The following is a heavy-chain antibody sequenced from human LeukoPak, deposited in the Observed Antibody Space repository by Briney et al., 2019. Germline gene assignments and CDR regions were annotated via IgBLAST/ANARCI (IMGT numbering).Heavy chain of an antibody. CDR3: ARHEGGYAASDY. J-gene: IGHJ4*02. Sequence: GESLKTSCKGSGYRFTRYWISWVRQMPGKGLEWMGKIDPSDSYTNYSPSFQGHVTISSDKSISTAYLQWSTLKASDTAMYYCARHEGGYAASDYWGQGTLVTVSS. CDR2: IDPSDSYT. V-gene: IGHV5-10-1*01. CDR1: GYRFTRYW. D-gene: IGHD5-12*01.